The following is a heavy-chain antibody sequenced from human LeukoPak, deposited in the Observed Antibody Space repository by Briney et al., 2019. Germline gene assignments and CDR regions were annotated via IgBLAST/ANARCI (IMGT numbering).Heavy chain of an antibody. CDR3: ARDSGSGSNDY. CDR2: ISAGNGNT. D-gene: IGHD1-26*01. V-gene: IGHV1-3*01. Sequence: ASVMVSCKASGYTFTSYAIHWVRQAPGQRLEWMGWISAGNGNTKYSQNFQGRVTFISNTSATTAFMELSSLRSEDAAVYYCARDSGSGSNDYWGQGTLVTVSS. CDR1: GYTFTSYA. J-gene: IGHJ4*02.